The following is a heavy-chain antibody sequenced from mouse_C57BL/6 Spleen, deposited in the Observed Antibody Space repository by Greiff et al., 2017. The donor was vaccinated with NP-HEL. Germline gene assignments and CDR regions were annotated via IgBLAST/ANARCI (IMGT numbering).Heavy chain of an antibody. D-gene: IGHD1-1*01. CDR1: GFTFSSYA. Sequence: EVKLVESGEGLVKPGGSLKLSCAASGFTFSSYAMSWVRQTPEKRLEWVAYISRGGDYIYYADTVKGRFTISRDNARNTLYLQMSSLKSEDTAMYYCTRDPYGSSYWYFDVWGTGTTVTVSS. CDR3: TRDPYGSSYWYFDV. J-gene: IGHJ1*03. CDR2: ISRGGDYI. V-gene: IGHV5-9-1*02.